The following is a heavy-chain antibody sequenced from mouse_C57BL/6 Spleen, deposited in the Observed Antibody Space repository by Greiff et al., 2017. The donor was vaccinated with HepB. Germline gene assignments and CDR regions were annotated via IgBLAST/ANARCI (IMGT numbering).Heavy chain of an antibody. D-gene: IGHD2-4*01. Sequence: VQLQQSGAELVKPGASVKISCKASGYAFSSYWMNWVKQRPGKGLEWIGQIYPGDGYTNYNGKFKGKATLTADKSSSTAYMQLSSLTSEDSAVYFCANDYDGDYYAMDYWGQGTSVTVSS. J-gene: IGHJ4*01. V-gene: IGHV1-80*01. CDR3: ANDYDGDYYAMDY. CDR1: GYAFSSYW. CDR2: IYPGDGYT.